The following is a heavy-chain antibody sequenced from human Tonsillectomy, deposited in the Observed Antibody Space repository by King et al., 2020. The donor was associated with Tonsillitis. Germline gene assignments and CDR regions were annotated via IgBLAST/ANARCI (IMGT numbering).Heavy chain of an antibody. CDR1: GGSFSAYY. CDR3: ARGTYSTASWYFDL. Sequence: VQLQQWGAGLLKPSETLSLTCAVYGGSFSAYYWNWIRQPPGKGLEWIGAINHSGSTDSNPSLNSRVTVLVDTSTNQFSLKLSSVTAADTAVYYCARGTYSTASWYFDLWGRGTLVTVSS. J-gene: IGHJ2*01. D-gene: IGHD2-15*01. CDR2: INHSGST. V-gene: IGHV4-34*01.